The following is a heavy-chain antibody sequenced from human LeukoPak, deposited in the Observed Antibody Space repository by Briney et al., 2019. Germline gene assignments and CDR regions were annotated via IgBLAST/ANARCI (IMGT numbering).Heavy chain of an antibody. CDR1: GFTFSSYA. J-gene: IGHJ5*02. V-gene: IGHV3-23*01. Sequence: GGSLRLSCAASGFTFSSYAMSWVRQAPGKGLEWVSAIRGSGGSTYYADSVKGRFTISRDNSKNTLYLQMNSLRAEDTAVYYCAKDRYYYDSSGYHNWFDPWGQGTLVTVSS. CDR3: AKDRYYYDSSGYHNWFDP. D-gene: IGHD3-22*01. CDR2: IRGSGGST.